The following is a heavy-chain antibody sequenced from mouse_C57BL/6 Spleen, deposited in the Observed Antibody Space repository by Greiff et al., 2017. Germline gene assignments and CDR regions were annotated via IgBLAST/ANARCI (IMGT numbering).Heavy chain of an antibody. CDR2: IDPSDSYT. CDR3: ARRYYSNSYAMDY. V-gene: IGHV1-69*01. Sequence: QVHVKQPGAELVMPGASVKLSCKASGYTFTSYWMHWVKQRPGQGLEWIGEIDPSDSYTNYNQKFKGKSTLTVDKSSSTAYMQLSSLTSEDSAVYYCARRYYSNSYAMDYWGQGTSVTVSS. D-gene: IGHD2-5*01. CDR1: GYTFTSYW. J-gene: IGHJ4*01.